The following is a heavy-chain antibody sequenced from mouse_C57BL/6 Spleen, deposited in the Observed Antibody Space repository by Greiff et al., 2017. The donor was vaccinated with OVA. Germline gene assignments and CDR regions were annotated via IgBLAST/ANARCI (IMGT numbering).Heavy chain of an antibody. D-gene: IGHD2-1*01. CDR1: GYTFTTYP. Sequence: VQRVESGAELVKPGASVKMSCKASGYTFTTYPIEWMKQNHGKSLEWIGNFHPYNDDTKYNEKFKGKATLTVEKSSSTVYLELSRLTSDDSAVYYCARRRYLPYWYFDVWGTGTTVTVSS. J-gene: IGHJ1*03. V-gene: IGHV1-47*01. CDR3: ARRRYLPYWYFDV. CDR2: FHPYNDDT.